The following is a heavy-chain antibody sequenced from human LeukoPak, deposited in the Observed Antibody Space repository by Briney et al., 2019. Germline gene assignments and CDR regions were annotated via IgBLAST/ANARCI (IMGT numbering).Heavy chain of an antibody. CDR3: ASGTNGYYADY. CDR1: GYTFTGYY. J-gene: IGHJ4*02. Sequence: ASVKVSCKASGYTFTGYYMHWVRQAPGQGLEWMGWINPNSGGTNYAQKFQGRVTITRDTSASTAYMELSSLRSEDTALYYCASGTNGYYADYWGQGTLVTVSS. D-gene: IGHD2-8*01. CDR2: INPNSGGT. V-gene: IGHV1-2*02.